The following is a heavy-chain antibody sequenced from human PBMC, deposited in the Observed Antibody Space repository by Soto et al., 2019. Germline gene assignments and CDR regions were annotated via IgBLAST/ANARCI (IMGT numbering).Heavy chain of an antibody. J-gene: IGHJ4*02. CDR3: ARVPTRALDY. D-gene: IGHD1-26*01. Sequence: EVQLVDSGGGLVQPGGSRRLSCAASGFTFSSYTMNWVRQAPGKGLEWISYISSSSRTIYYADSVKGRFTISRDNAQNSLYLQMTSLRVEDTAVYYCARVPTRALDYWGQGTLVTVS. CDR2: ISSSSRTI. V-gene: IGHV3-48*04. CDR1: GFTFSSYT.